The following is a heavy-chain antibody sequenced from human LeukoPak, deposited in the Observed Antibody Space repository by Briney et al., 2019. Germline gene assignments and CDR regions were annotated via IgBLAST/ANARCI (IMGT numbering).Heavy chain of an antibody. Sequence: GGSLRLSCAASGFTFSSYDMNWVRQATGKALEWVSYISSSGSTIYYADSVKGRFTISRDNAKNSLYLQMNSLRAEDTAVYYCARVVDYGDLIHQTYFDYWGQGTLVTVSS. CDR1: GFTFSSYD. V-gene: IGHV3-48*03. CDR3: ARVVDYGDLIHQTYFDY. D-gene: IGHD4-17*01. J-gene: IGHJ4*02. CDR2: ISSSGSTI.